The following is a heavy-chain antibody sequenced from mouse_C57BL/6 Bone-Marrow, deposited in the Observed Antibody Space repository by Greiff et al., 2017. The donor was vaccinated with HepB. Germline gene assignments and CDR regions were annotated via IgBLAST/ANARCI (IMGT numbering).Heavy chain of an antibody. Sequence: QVQLQQSGAELARPGASVKMSCKASGYTFTSYTMHWVKQRPGPGLEWIGYINPSSGYTKYNQKFKDKATLTADKSSSTAYMQLSSLTSEDSAVYYCASSRGFAYWGQGTLVTVSA. J-gene: IGHJ3*01. V-gene: IGHV1-4*01. CDR2: INPSSGYT. CDR3: ASSRGFAY. CDR1: GYTFTSYT.